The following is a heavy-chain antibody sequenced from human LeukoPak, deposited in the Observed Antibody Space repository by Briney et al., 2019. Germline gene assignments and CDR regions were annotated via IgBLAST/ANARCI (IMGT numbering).Heavy chain of an antibody. CDR3: ARQGGYDILTGYLYGMDV. J-gene: IGHJ6*02. CDR2: IYPGDSDT. D-gene: IGHD3-9*01. Sequence: GESLKISCKGSGYSFTSYWIGWVRQMPGKGLEWMGIIYPGDSDTRYSPSFQGQVTISADKSISTAYLQWSSLKASDTAMYYCARQGGYDILTGYLYGMDVWGQGTTVTVSS. V-gene: IGHV5-51*01. CDR1: GYSFTSYW.